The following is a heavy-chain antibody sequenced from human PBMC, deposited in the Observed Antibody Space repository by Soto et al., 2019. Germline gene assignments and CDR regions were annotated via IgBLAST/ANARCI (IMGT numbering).Heavy chain of an antibody. J-gene: IGHJ4*02. CDR2: IYYSGNT. Sequence: SETLSLTCTVSGGSISSSSSYWGWIRQAPGEGLEWIGTIYYSGNTYYSPSLKSRVTISVDTSKNQFSLKLTSVTAADTAVYYCARQYSGSYGDWGQGTLVTVSS. D-gene: IGHD1-26*01. CDR1: GGSISSSSSY. CDR3: ARQYSGSYGD. V-gene: IGHV4-39*01.